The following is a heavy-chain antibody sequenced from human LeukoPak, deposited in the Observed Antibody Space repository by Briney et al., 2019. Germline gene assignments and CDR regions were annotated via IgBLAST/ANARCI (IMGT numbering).Heavy chain of an antibody. D-gene: IGHD1-26*01. CDR3: ARGEDLSFGI. CDR1: GGSTSSYY. Sequence: SETLSLTCTVSGGSTSSYYWSWIRQPPGKGLEWIGYIYYSGSTNYNPSLKSRVTISVDTSKNQFSLKLSSVTAADTAVYYCARGEDLSFGIWGQGTMVTVSS. V-gene: IGHV4-59*01. CDR2: IYYSGST. J-gene: IGHJ3*02.